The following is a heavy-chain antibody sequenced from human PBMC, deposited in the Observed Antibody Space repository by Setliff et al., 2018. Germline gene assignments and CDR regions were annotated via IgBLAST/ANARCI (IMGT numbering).Heavy chain of an antibody. CDR3: VREGVDTRSSTDYRYYMDV. Sequence: SVKVSCKASGGTFSNIGISWVRQAPGQGLEWMGGIIPMFGTTNYAQRFRGSVTIITDESTSTAFLQLSSLRFEDRAVYYGVREGVDTRSSTDYRYYMDVWGKGTTVTVSS. CDR1: GGTFSNIG. CDR2: IIPMFGTT. V-gene: IGHV1-69*05. J-gene: IGHJ6*03. D-gene: IGHD5-18*01.